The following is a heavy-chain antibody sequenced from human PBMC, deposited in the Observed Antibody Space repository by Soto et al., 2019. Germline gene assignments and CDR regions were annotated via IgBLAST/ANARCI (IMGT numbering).Heavy chain of an antibody. D-gene: IGHD2-8*01. Sequence: QVQLVQSGAEVKKPGSSVKVSCKVSGGTFKSYAISWLRQAPGQGLEWMGGFIPMFGTASYAQKFQGRVTITADESTSTTYMELSSLRSEATAIFFCARGLTVYSAVLHYFHAMDVGGQGTSVTISS. J-gene: IGHJ6*02. CDR3: ARGLTVYSAVLHYFHAMDV. CDR1: GGTFKSYA. CDR2: FIPMFGTA. V-gene: IGHV1-69*01.